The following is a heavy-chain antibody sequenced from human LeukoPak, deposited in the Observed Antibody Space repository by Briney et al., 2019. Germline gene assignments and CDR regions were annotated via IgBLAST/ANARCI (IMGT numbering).Heavy chain of an antibody. D-gene: IGHD5-12*01. V-gene: IGHV1-8*01. CDR3: ARGTGDYDLYDY. Sequence: ASVKVSCKASGYTFTSYDINWVRQATGQGLEWMGWMNPNSGNTGYAQKFQGRVTMTRNTSISTAYMELSSLRSEDTAVYYCARGTGDYDLYDYWGQGTLVTVSS. CDR1: GYTFTSYD. CDR2: MNPNSGNT. J-gene: IGHJ4*02.